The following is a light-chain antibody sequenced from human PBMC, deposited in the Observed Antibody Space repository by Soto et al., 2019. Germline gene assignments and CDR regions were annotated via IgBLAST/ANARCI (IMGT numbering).Light chain of an antibody. CDR2: VAS. CDR1: QGISNY. CDR3: QKYNSAPWT. J-gene: IGKJ1*01. V-gene: IGKV1-27*01. Sequence: DIQITQSPSSLSASVGDRVTITCRASQGISNYLAWYQQQPGKVPKLLIYVASTLQSGVPSRFSGSGSGTDFTLTISSLQPEDAATYYCQKYNSAPWTFGQGTKVEIK.